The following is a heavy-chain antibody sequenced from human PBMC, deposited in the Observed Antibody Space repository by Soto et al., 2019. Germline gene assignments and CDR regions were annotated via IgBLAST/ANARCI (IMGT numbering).Heavy chain of an antibody. CDR3: VRAIDW. Sequence: EVQLVESGGGLVQPGGSLRLSCAASGFTVSSSYMSWVRQAPRKGLEWVSVIYSGGSTYYADSVKGRFTISRDNSKNTMYLRLNGLRAEDPAVYYCVRAIDWWGQGTLVTASS. J-gene: IGHJ4*02. V-gene: IGHV3-66*01. CDR1: GFTVSSSY. D-gene: IGHD3-9*01. CDR2: IYSGGST.